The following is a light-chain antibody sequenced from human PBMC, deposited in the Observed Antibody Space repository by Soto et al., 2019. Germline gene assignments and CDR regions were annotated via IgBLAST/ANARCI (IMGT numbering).Light chain of an antibody. CDR3: QERDGST. J-gene: IGKJ1*01. Sequence: IVLTQSPGTLSLSPGERVTLSCRASQSVTTRLAWYQHKPGQAPRLLMSGASSRASGVPVRFSGSGSETGFAFSSKRVQPEAIATYDGQERDGSTFGQGTRVDIK. CDR1: QSVTTR. V-gene: IGKV3-20*01. CDR2: GAS.